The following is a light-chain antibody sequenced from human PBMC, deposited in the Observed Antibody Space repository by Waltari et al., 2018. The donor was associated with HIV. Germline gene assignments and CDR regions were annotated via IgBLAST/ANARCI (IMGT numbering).Light chain of an antibody. CDR2: NTD. J-gene: IGLJ3*02. CDR3: ASRDDNLSHWV. Sequence: QSVLTQPPSMSRPPGQRVFISCSGSRPNIGHTFVSWFQEVSGRAPKLIIYNTDQRPSGVPDRFSAAKSGSSASLAITGLQSDDEAVYFCASRDDNLSHWVFGGGTKLTV. CDR1: RPNIGHTF. V-gene: IGLV1-47*02.